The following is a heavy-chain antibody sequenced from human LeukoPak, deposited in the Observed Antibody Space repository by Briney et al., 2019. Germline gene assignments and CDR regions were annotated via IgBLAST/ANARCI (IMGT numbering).Heavy chain of an antibody. CDR2: ISSSGSTI. CDR1: GFTFSSYE. J-gene: IGHJ5*02. Sequence: GGSLRLSCAASGFTFSSYEMNWVRQAPGKGLEWVSYISSSGSTIYYVDSVKGRFTISRDNAKNSLYLQMNSLRAEDTAVYYCARAGLGKGVWFDPWGQGTLVTVSS. V-gene: IGHV3-48*03. CDR3: ARAGLGKGVWFDP. D-gene: IGHD7-27*01.